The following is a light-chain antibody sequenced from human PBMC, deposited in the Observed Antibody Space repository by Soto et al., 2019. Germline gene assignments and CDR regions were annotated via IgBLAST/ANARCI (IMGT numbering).Light chain of an antibody. CDR3: EQRCDWPLT. J-gene: IGKJ4*01. CDR2: YAA. Sequence: IVFPQSPATLPWSPGERATLSCRASQSVSSYLACYQQKPGQAPSLLIYYAAKRAASTLARLSGGGAGADVCLAISTLEPEDLSVLYCEQRCDWPLTFGGGTKVDIK. V-gene: IGKV3-11*01. CDR1: QSVSSY.